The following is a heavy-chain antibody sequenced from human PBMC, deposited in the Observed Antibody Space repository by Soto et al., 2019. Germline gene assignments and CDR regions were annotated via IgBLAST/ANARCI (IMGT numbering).Heavy chain of an antibody. CDR2: IYYSGST. Sequence: SETLSLTCTVSGGSISSSSYYWGWIRQPPGKGLEWIGSIYYSGSTYYNPSLKSRVTISVDTSKNPFSLKLSSVTAADTAVYYCASPTRFLEWDAPGKNYYYYYYMDVWGKGTTVTVSS. J-gene: IGHJ6*03. V-gene: IGHV4-39*01. CDR3: ASPTRFLEWDAPGKNYYYYYYMDV. D-gene: IGHD3-3*01. CDR1: GGSISSSSYY.